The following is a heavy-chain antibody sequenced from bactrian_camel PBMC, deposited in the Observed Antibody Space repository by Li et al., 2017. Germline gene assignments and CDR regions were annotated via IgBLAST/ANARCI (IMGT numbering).Heavy chain of an antibody. CDR1: TKNDAC. Sequence: QVQLVESGGGSVQPGGSLRVSCSVTTKNDACMAWLHQIPGKQLEAVASIDIDGITKYSNSVKGRFTISQDSAKKTLFLQMNSLKPEDTAMYYCAAADQRYGRLWCSDDEKYQYWGQGTQVTVS. J-gene: IGHJ4*01. CDR3: AAADQRYGRLWCSDDEKYQY. V-gene: IGHV3S53*01. CDR2: IDIDGIT. D-gene: IGHD7*01.